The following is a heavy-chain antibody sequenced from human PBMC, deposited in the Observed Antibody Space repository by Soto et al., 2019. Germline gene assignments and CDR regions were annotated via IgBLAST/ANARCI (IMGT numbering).Heavy chain of an antibody. V-gene: IGHV1-69*13. CDR2: IIPIFGTA. D-gene: IGHD5-18*01. J-gene: IGHJ6*02. Sequence: SVKVSCKASGGTFSSYAISWVRQAPGQGLEWMGGIIPIFGTANYAQKFQGRVTITADESTSTAYMELSSLRSEDTAVYYCASFSGYSYGYYYYYGMDVWGQGTTVTVSS. CDR3: ASFSGYSYGYYYYYGMDV. CDR1: GGTFSSYA.